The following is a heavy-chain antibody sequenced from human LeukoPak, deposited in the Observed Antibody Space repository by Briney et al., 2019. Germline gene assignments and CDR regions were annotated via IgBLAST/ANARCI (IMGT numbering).Heavy chain of an antibody. CDR2: IIPIFGAA. V-gene: IGHV1-69*01. D-gene: IGHD1-26*01. CDR1: GGTFSSYA. CDR3: ASSIVGATTCFDY. Sequence: SVKVSCKASGGTFSSYAISWVRQAPGQGLEWMGGIIPIFGAANYAQRFQGRVTITADESTSTASMELNSLRSEDTAVYYCASSIVGATTCFDYWGQGTLVTVSS. J-gene: IGHJ4*02.